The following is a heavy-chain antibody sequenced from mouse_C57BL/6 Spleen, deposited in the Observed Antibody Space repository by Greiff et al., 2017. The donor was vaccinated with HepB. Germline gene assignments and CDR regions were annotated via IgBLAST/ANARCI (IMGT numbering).Heavy chain of an antibody. CDR2: INSDSSTI. J-gene: IGHJ3*01. D-gene: IGHD2-2*01. V-gene: IGHV5-17*01. Sequence: VQLKESGGGLVKPGGSLKLSCAASGFSFSDYGMHWIRQAPEKGLEWIAYINSDSSTIYYADTLKGRFTISRDNAKNTLFLQMTSLRSEDTAMYYCARRDGYGCAYWDQGTLVTVSA. CDR1: GFSFSDYG. CDR3: ARRDGYGCAY.